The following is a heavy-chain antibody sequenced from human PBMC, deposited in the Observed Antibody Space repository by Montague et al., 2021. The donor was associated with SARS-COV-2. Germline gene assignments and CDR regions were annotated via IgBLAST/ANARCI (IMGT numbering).Heavy chain of an antibody. J-gene: IGHJ3*02. Sequence: SLRLSCAASGFTFTSYGMHWVRQAPGKGLEWAAVIWYDGSNKYCADSVKGRFTISRDNSKNTLYLQMNSLRAEDTAVYYCARESGFGDHGNAFDIWGQGTMVTVSS. CDR1: GFTFTSYG. V-gene: IGHV3-33*01. CDR2: IWYDGSNK. D-gene: IGHD4-17*01. CDR3: ARESGFGDHGNAFDI.